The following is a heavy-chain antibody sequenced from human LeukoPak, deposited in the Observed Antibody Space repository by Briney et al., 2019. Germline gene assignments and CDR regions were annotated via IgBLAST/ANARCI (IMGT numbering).Heavy chain of an antibody. Sequence: GGSLRLSCAASGFTFSTYAIHWVRQAPGKGLEWMAFISNNGRNKDYADSVKGRFTISRDNSKNTLYLQVNSLRPDDTAVYYCTRDLTGHYSIDYWGQGTLVTVSS. CDR1: GFTFSTYA. J-gene: IGHJ4*02. CDR3: TRDLTGHYSIDY. V-gene: IGHV3-30*04. CDR2: ISNNGRNK. D-gene: IGHD3-22*01.